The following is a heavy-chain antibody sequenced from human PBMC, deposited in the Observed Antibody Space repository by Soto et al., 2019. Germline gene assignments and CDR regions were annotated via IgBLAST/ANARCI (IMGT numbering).Heavy chain of an antibody. CDR1: GFTFRSYG. CDR2: IWYDGSNK. D-gene: IGHD5-18*01. Sequence: QVQLVESGGGVVQPGRSLRLSCAASGFTFRSYGMHWVRQAPGKGLEWVAVIWYDGSNKYYADSVKGRFTISRDNSKNTLYLQMNSLRAEDTAVYYCARARYSYGSLFDYWGQGTLVTVSS. CDR3: ARARYSYGSLFDY. J-gene: IGHJ4*02. V-gene: IGHV3-33*01.